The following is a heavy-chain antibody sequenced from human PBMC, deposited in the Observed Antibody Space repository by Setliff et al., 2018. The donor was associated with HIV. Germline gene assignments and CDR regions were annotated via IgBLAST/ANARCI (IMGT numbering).Heavy chain of an antibody. CDR1: GGSISSYY. Sequence: SETLSLTCTVSGGSISSYYWSWIRQPPGKGLEWIGYIYTSGSTNYNPSLRSRVTISVDTSRSQVSLKLNSVTAADTAVYYCARSPGVDTNMAFDYWGQGTLVTVSS. CDR2: IYTSGST. D-gene: IGHD5-18*01. V-gene: IGHV4-4*08. CDR3: ARSPGVDTNMAFDY. J-gene: IGHJ4*02.